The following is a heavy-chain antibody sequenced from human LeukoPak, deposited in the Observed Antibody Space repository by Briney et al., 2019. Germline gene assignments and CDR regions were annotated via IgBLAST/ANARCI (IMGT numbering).Heavy chain of an antibody. CDR2: ISYDGSNK. D-gene: IGHD1-26*01. CDR3: AKDRSYLDSHFDY. Sequence: GGSLRLSCAVSGFTFSSYGMHWVRQAPGKGLEWVAVISYDGSNKYYADSVKGRFTISRDNSKNTLYLQMNSLRAEDTAVYYCAKDRSYLDSHFDYWGQGTLVTVSS. V-gene: IGHV3-30*18. J-gene: IGHJ4*02. CDR1: GFTFSSYG.